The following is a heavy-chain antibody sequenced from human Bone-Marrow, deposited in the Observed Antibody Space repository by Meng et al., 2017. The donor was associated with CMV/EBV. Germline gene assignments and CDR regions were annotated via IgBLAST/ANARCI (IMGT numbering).Heavy chain of an antibody. CDR1: DVSINNSSFF. D-gene: IGHD1-26*01. CDR2: LFHSGHT. CDR3: ARHLRGYSWPKSD. J-gene: IGHJ4*02. V-gene: IGHV4-39*01. Sequence: SETLSLTCTASDVSINNSSFFWGWIRQPPGKGLEWIGSLFHSGHTYSNPSLRSRVAISLDTSKNQFSLRLNSVTATDTAVYYCARHLRGYSWPKSDWGQGTLVTFSS.